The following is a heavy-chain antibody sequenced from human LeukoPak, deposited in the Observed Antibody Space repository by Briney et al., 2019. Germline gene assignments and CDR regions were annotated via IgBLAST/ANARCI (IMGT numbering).Heavy chain of an antibody. Sequence: GGSLRLSCAASGYTFDDYAMHWVRKAPGKGLEWVSGISWNSGYIGYEDSVKGRFTISRDNAKNSLYLQMNSLRAEDTALYYCAKGSYGSGSYVDYWGQGTLITVSS. V-gene: IGHV3-9*01. D-gene: IGHD3-10*01. J-gene: IGHJ4*02. CDR2: ISWNSGYI. CDR1: GYTFDDYA. CDR3: AKGSYGSGSYVDY.